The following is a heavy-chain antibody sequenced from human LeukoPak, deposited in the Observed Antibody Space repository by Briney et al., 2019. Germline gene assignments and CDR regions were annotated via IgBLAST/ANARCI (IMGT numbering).Heavy chain of an antibody. V-gene: IGHV4-39*07. CDR2: IYTSGST. CDR1: GGSISSSSYY. J-gene: IGHJ4*02. Sequence: SETLSLTCTVSGGSISSSSYYWGWIRQPPGKGLEWIGRIYTSGSTNYNPSLKSRVTMSVDTSKNQFSLKLSSVTAADTAVYYCARDRAGWYIDYWGQGTLVTASS. CDR3: ARDRAGWYIDY. D-gene: IGHD6-19*01.